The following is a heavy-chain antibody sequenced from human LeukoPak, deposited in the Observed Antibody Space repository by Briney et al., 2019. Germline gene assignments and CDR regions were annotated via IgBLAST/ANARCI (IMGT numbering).Heavy chain of an antibody. Sequence: SETLSLTCTVSGGSISSYYWTWIRQPAGKGLEWIGRIYTSGNTGYNPSLKSRVTMSVDTSKNQFSLNLSTVTAADTAVYYCARVDLRAAFFDYWGQGTLVTVSS. CDR3: ARVDLRAAFFDY. V-gene: IGHV4-4*07. J-gene: IGHJ4*02. CDR2: IYTSGNT. D-gene: IGHD2-15*01. CDR1: GGSISSYY.